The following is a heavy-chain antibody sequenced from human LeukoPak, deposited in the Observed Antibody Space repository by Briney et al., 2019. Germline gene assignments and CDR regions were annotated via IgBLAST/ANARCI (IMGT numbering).Heavy chain of an antibody. CDR3: EGLYCSSTSCYYNCFDL. CDR1: LGSISSSSYY. J-gene: IGHJ5*02. D-gene: IGHD2-2*01. V-gene: IGHV4-39*01. CDR2: INYSGST. Sequence: SETLSLTCTVSLGSISSSSYYWGWIRQPPGKWLEWIGSINYSGSTYSNPSLNSRVTISVDTYKTQYYLKLSSVTAADTAVYYYEGLYCSSTSCYYNCFDLWGQGTLVTVSS.